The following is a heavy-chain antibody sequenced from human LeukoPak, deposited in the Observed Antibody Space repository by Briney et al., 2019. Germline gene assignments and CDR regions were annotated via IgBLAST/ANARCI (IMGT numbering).Heavy chain of an antibody. CDR3: ARDAPNCSGGSCYEGPFDY. CDR2: IWYDGNNK. D-gene: IGHD2-15*01. Sequence: GRSLRLSCAASGFTFSSYGMHWVRQAPGKGLEWVAVIWYDGNNKYYADSVKGRFTISRDNSKNTLYLQMNSLRAEDTAVYYCARDAPNCSGGSCYEGPFDYWGQGTLVTVSS. CDR1: GFTFSSYG. J-gene: IGHJ4*02. V-gene: IGHV3-33*01.